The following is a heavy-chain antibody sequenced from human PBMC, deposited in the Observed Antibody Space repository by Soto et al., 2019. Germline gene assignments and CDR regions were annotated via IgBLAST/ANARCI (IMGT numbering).Heavy chain of an antibody. J-gene: IGHJ5*01. CDR3: VRDRALDSSGHWFDS. CDR2: IYHIGSP. V-gene: IGHV4-31*03. CDR1: VLPVSSGGYY. D-gene: IGHD6-19*01. Sequence: SETLSLTCTFSVLPVSSGGYYCTWIRQLPGKGLEWIGYIYHIGSPSYNPSLKSRLSMSLDTSKNQFSLNLTSVTAADTAIYYCVRDRALDSSGHWFDSWGQGTLVTVS.